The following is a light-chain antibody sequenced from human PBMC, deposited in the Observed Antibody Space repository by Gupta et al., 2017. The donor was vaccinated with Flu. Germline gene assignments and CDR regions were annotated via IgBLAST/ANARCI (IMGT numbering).Light chain of an antibody. V-gene: IGLV4-69*01. Sequence: QLVVTQSPSASASLGASVKLPCTLSSGHSENAIAWHQQQPQKGPRYLMKINSDGSHTKGDGIPDRFSGSSSGAERYLTISRLQSEDDADYYCQTWGTGIRVFGGGTKLTVL. CDR1: SGHSENA. CDR3: QTWGTGIRV. J-gene: IGLJ3*02. CDR2: INSDGSH.